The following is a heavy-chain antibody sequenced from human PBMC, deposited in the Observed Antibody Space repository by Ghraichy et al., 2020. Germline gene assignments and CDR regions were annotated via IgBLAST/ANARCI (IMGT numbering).Heavy chain of an antibody. Sequence: GGSLRLSCAASGFTFSSYSMNWVRQAPGKGLEWVSSISSSSSYIYYADSVKGRFTISRDNAKNSLYLQMNSLRAEDTAVYYCAREWDIYYYDSSGYYAFDIWGQGTMVTVSS. J-gene: IGHJ3*02. D-gene: IGHD3-22*01. CDR1: GFTFSSYS. V-gene: IGHV3-21*01. CDR2: ISSSSSYI. CDR3: AREWDIYYYDSSGYYAFDI.